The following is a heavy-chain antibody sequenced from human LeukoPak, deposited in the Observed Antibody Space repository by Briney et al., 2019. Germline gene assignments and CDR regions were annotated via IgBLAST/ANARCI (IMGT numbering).Heavy chain of an antibody. CDR3: ARGNYYGSGRFDY. Sequence: ASVKVSCKASGYAFSAYYMHWVRQAPGQGLEWMGWLNPQTGDTHFAQKFQGRVTFTRDTSISTAYMAMSRLRSDDTAVFYCARGNYYGSGRFDYWGQGTLVTVSS. D-gene: IGHD3-10*01. CDR2: LNPQTGDT. V-gene: IGHV1-2*02. CDR1: GYAFSAYY. J-gene: IGHJ4*02.